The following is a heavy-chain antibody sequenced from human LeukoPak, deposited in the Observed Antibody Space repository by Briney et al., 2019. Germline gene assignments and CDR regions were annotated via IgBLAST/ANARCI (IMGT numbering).Heavy chain of an antibody. V-gene: IGHV1-18*01. CDR1: GYTFTSYG. CDR2: ISAYNGNT. CDR3: ARGEGRWQQTTWGFYFDY. Sequence: GASVKVSCKASGYTFTSYGTSWVRQAPGQGLEWMGWISAYNGNTNYAQKLQGRVTMTTDTSTSTAYMELSSLRSDDTAVYYCARGEGRWQQTTWGFYFDYWGQGTLVTVSS. D-gene: IGHD5-24*01. J-gene: IGHJ4*02.